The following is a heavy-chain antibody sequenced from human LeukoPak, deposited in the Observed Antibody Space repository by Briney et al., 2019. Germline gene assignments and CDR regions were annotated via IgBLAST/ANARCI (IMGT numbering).Heavy chain of an antibody. CDR2: INEDGSEK. CDR3: ARGGVRRGYYDY. J-gene: IGHJ4*02. CDR1: GFSFGNYW. Sequence: GGSLRLSCAASGFSFGNYWMKWVRQDPVKGLEWVANINEDGSEKYYVDSVRGRFTISRDNAKNSLYLQMNSLRTEDTAVYYCARGGVRRGYYDYWGQGTLVTVSS. D-gene: IGHD1-14*01. V-gene: IGHV3-7*01.